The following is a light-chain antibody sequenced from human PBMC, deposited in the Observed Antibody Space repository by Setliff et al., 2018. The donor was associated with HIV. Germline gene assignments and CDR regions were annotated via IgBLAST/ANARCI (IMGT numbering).Light chain of an antibody. V-gene: IGLV2-14*03. J-gene: IGLJ1*01. Sequence: QSVLTQPASVSGSPGQSITISCTGTSSDVGTYNFVSWHQQHPGKAPKLMISDVSNRPSGVSNRFSGSKSGNTASLTISGLQAEDEANYYCSSYASSSTLPYVFGTGTKVTVL. CDR3: SSYASSSTLPYV. CDR1: SSDVGTYNF. CDR2: DVS.